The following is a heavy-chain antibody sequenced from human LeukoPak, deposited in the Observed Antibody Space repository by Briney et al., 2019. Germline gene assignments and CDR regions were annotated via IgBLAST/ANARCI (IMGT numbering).Heavy chain of an antibody. Sequence: PGGSLRLSCAASGFTFNNPWMSWVRQAPGKGLEWVGRIKSKTDGGTPDYAALVKGRFTISRDDSKNTLYLQMNSLKTEDTAVYYCTTEGGWSFYFDYWGQGTLVTVSS. D-gene: IGHD2-15*01. CDR2: IKSKTDGGTP. CDR3: TTEGGWSFYFDY. CDR1: GFTFNNPW. V-gene: IGHV3-15*01. J-gene: IGHJ4*02.